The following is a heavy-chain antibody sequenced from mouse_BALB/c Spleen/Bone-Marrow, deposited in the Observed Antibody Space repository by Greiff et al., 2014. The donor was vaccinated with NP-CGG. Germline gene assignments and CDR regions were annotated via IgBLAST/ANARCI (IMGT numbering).Heavy chain of an antibody. CDR2: INPSTGYT. Sequence: LQESGAELAKPGASVKMSCKASGYTFTSYWMHWVKQRPGQGLEWIGYINPSTGYTAYNQKFKDKATLTADKSSNTAYMQLSSLSSEESAVYYCARGNYEAMDYWGQGTSVTVSS. D-gene: IGHD2-1*01. V-gene: IGHV1-7*01. J-gene: IGHJ4*01. CDR3: ARGNYEAMDY. CDR1: GYTFTSYW.